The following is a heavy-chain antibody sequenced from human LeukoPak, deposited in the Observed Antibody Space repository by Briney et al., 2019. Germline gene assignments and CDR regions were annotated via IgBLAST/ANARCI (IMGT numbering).Heavy chain of an antibody. V-gene: IGHV4-59*01. Sequence: KASETLPLSCTVSGGSISSYYWSWIRQPPEKGLEWIGYIYYSGSTNYNPSLESRVTISVDTSKNQLSLKLNSVTAADTAVYYCARLMGSTSRVFDYWGQGTLVTVSS. CDR1: GGSISSYY. CDR2: IYYSGST. J-gene: IGHJ4*02. D-gene: IGHD2-2*01. CDR3: ARLMGSTSRVFDY.